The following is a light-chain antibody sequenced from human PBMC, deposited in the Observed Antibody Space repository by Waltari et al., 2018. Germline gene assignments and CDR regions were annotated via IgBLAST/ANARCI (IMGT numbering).Light chain of an antibody. V-gene: IGKV1-5*03. J-gene: IGKJ1*01. Sequence: DIQMTQSPSTLSASVGHKVTVTCRASQSISVWMAWYQQKPGKAPKVLIYKASTLERGVPSRFIGSGSGTECTLTISSLQPDDFATYYCQQYNSYVWTFGQGTKVEI. CDR2: KAS. CDR1: QSISVW. CDR3: QQYNSYVWT.